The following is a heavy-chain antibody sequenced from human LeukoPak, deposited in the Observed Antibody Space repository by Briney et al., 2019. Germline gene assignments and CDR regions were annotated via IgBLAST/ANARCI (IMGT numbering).Heavy chain of an antibody. CDR3: AREYYYDSSGYTL. V-gene: IGHV3-48*03. D-gene: IGHD3-22*01. CDR1: GFTFSSYE. CDR2: ISSGTTTI. J-gene: IGHJ4*02. Sequence: GGSLRLSCTASGFTFSSYEMNWVRQAPGKGLEWVSYISSGTTTIYYADSVKGRFTISRDNAKNSLYLQMNSLRAEDTAVYYCAREYYYDSSGYTLWGQGTLVTVSS.